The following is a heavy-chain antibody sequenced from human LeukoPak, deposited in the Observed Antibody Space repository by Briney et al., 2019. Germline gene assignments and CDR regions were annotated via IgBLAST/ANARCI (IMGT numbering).Heavy chain of an antibody. Sequence: SVKVSCKASGGTFSSYAISRVRQAPGQGLEWMGGIIPIFGTANYAQKFQGRVTITADESTSTAYMELSSLRSEDTAVYYCAREGGSGPYGMDVWGQGTTVTVSS. V-gene: IGHV1-69*13. CDR1: GGTFSSYA. J-gene: IGHJ6*02. D-gene: IGHD3-16*01. CDR2: IIPIFGTA. CDR3: AREGGSGPYGMDV.